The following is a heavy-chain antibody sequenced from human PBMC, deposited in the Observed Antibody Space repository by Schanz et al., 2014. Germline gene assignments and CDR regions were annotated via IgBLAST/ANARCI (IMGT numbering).Heavy chain of an antibody. Sequence: QVQLQESGPGLVKPSQTLSLTCTVSGGSISSGGYYWSWIRQHPGKGLEWIGYIYYSGSTYYNPSLKSRVTISVDTSKNQFSLKLSSVTAEDTAVYYCARDRWDWNNAFDIWGQGTMVTVSS. CDR2: IYYSGST. CDR1: GGSISSGGYY. V-gene: IGHV4-31*03. CDR3: ARDRWDWNNAFDI. D-gene: IGHD1-1*01. J-gene: IGHJ3*02.